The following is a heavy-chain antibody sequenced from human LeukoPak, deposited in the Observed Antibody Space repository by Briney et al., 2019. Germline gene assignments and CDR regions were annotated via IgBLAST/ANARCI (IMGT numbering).Heavy chain of an antibody. V-gene: IGHV1-69*13. Sequence: EASVKVSCKASGGTFSSYAISWVRQAPGQGLEWMGGIIPIFGTANYAQKFQGRVTITADESTSTAYMELSSLRSEDTAVYYCASYYYDSSGYPEYFQHWGQGTLVTVSS. J-gene: IGHJ1*01. CDR3: ASYYYDSSGYPEYFQH. CDR2: IIPIFGTA. CDR1: GGTFSSYA. D-gene: IGHD3-22*01.